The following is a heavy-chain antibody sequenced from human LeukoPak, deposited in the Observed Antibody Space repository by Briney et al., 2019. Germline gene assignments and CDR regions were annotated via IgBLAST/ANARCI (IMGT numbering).Heavy chain of an antibody. Sequence: GGSLRLSCAASGFTVSSNYMSWVRQAPGKGLEWVSVIYSGGSTYYADSVKGRFTISRDNSKNTLYLQMNSLRAEDTAVYYCAKVFSYYYDSSGLIDYWGQGTLVTVSS. CDR1: GFTVSSNY. CDR2: IYSGGST. V-gene: IGHV3-53*01. D-gene: IGHD3-22*01. CDR3: AKVFSYYYDSSGLIDY. J-gene: IGHJ4*02.